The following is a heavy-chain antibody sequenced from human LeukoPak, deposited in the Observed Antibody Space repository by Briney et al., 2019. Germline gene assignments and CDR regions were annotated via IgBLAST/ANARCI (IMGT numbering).Heavy chain of an antibody. V-gene: IGHV3-30*18. CDR2: ISYDGSNK. CDR1: GFTFSSYG. CDR3: AKDGGYYGMDV. J-gene: IGHJ6*02. D-gene: IGHD3-16*01. Sequence: PGRSLRLSCAASGFTFSSYGMHWVRQAPGKGLEWVAVISYDGSNKYYADSVKGRFTISRDNSKNTRYLQMNSLRAEDTAVYYCAKDGGYYGMDVWGQGTTVTVSS.